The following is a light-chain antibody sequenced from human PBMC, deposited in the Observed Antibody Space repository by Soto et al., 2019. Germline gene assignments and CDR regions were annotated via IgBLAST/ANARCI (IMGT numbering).Light chain of an antibody. Sequence: EIVMTQSPATLSVSPGERATLSCRASQSVRGNLAWYQQKPGQAPRLLIYDASNRATGIPARFTGSGSGTDFTLTISSLEPEDSAVYYCQQYGYSPGTFGQGTKV. CDR1: QSVRGN. J-gene: IGKJ1*01. CDR2: DAS. V-gene: IGKV3D-15*02. CDR3: QQYGYSPGT.